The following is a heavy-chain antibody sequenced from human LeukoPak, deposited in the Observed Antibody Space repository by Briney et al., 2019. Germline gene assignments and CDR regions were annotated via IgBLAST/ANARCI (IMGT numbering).Heavy chain of an antibody. CDR1: AFTFSNYG. J-gene: IGHJ4*02. D-gene: IGHD3-22*01. CDR3: AKAYDSSGYYYPYYFDY. V-gene: IGHV3-23*01. CDR2: ISGSGGST. Sequence: GGSLRLSCAASAFTFSNYGMSWVRQPPGKGLEWVSGISGSGGSTYYADSVKGRFTISRDNSKNTLYLQMNSLRVDDTAVYYCAKAYDSSGYYYPYYFDYWGQGTLVTVSS.